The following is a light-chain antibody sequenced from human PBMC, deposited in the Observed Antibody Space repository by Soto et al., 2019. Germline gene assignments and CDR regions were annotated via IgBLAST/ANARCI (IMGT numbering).Light chain of an antibody. CDR1: QSLSSS. J-gene: IGKJ2*01. V-gene: IGKV3-11*01. CDR3: QQGGIGQPT. CDR2: DSS. Sequence: EIVLTQSPATLSLSPGERATLSCRASQSLSSSLAWYQQKPGQAPRLLIYDSSTRATGIPVRFSGSGSGTDFNLPISSLEPEDFAVYYCQQGGIGQPTFGQGTKLDIK.